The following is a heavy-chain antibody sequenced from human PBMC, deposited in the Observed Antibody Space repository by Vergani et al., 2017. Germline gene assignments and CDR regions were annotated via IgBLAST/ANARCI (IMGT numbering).Heavy chain of an antibody. D-gene: IGHD5-18*01. V-gene: IGHV5-51*01. CDR3: ARDYRKTAMVTGYYYMDV. J-gene: IGHJ6*03. CDR1: GYSFTSYW. Sequence: EVQLVQSGAEVKKPGESLKISCKGSGYSFTSYWIGWVRQMPGKGLEWMGIIYPGDSDTRYSPSFQGQVTISADKSISTAYLQWSSLKASDTAMYYCARDYRKTAMVTGYYYMDVWGKGTTVTVSS. CDR2: IYPGDSDT.